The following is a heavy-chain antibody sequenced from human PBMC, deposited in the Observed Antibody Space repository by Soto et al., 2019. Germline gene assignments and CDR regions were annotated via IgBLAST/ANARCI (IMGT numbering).Heavy chain of an antibody. CDR2: ISNDGSLK. Sequence: GGSLRLSCAASGFPFSSYGIHWVRQAPGKGLEWVAVISNDGSLKYYPDSVRGRFIITRDNSKNTVYLQMNSLRAEDTAVYYCAKDRTFGPPLVRFDSWGQGTLVTVSS. V-gene: IGHV3-30*18. CDR1: GFPFSSYG. J-gene: IGHJ4*02. D-gene: IGHD6-6*01. CDR3: AKDRTFGPPLVRFDS.